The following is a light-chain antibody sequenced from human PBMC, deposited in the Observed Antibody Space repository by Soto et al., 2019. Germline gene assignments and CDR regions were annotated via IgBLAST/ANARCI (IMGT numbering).Light chain of an antibody. CDR2: EVN. J-gene: IGLJ2*01. Sequence: QSVLTQPPSASGSPGQSVTISCTGTSSDVGGYNYVSWYQQHPGKAPKLMIYEVNKRPSGVPDRFSGSKSGNTASLTASGLQAEDEADYYCSSYAGNNNVVFGGGTKLTVL. CDR1: SSDVGGYNY. V-gene: IGLV2-8*01. CDR3: SSYAGNNNVV.